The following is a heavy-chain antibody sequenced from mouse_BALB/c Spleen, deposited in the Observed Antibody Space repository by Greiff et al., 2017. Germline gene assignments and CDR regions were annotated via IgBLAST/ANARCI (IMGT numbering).Heavy chain of an antibody. CDR3: SRHTYYYGSDD. D-gene: IGHD1-1*01. CDR1: GFTFSSYT. J-gene: IGHJ2*01. CDR2: ISNGGGST. Sequence: EVQVVESGGGLVQPGGSLKLSCAASGFTFSSYTMSWVRQTPEKRLEWIAYISNGGGSTYYPDTVKGRFTISRDNAKNTLYLQMSSLKSEDTAMYYCSRHTYYYGSDDWGQGTTLTVSS. V-gene: IGHV5-12-2*01.